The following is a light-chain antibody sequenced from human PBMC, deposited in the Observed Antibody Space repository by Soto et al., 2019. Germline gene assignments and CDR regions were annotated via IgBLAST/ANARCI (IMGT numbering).Light chain of an antibody. CDR2: EVS. Sequence: QPVLTQPASVSGSPGQSITISCTGTRSDVGGYRYVSWYQQHPGKAPKIMIYEVSNRPSGVSNRFSGSKSGNTASLTISGLQAEDEADYYCSSYTSSSTRVFGTGTKLTVL. CDR3: SSYTSSSTRV. CDR1: RSDVGGYRY. V-gene: IGLV2-14*01. J-gene: IGLJ1*01.